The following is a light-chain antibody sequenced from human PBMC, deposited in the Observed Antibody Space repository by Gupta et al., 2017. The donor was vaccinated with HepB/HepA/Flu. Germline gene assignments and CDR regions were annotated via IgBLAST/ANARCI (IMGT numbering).Light chain of an antibody. CDR3: QQRSNRLT. CDR2: DAS. Sequence: IVLSPSPATLSLSPGERATLSCRASQSVSSCLAWYQQKPGQAPRLLIYDASDSARGIPARFSGSGSGTEFTLTISNLEPEDFAVYYCQQRSNRLTFGGGTKVEIK. J-gene: IGKJ4*01. CDR1: QSVSSC. V-gene: IGKV3-11*01.